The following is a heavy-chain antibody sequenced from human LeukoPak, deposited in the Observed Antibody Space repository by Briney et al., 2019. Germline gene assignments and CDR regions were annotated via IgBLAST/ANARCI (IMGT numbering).Heavy chain of an antibody. CDR2: IYYTGST. CDR3: ARQHYDNSGYYRVNFDY. J-gene: IGHJ4*02. V-gene: IGHV4-39*01. CDR1: GGFISGSSYY. Sequence: ASETLSLTCTVSGGFISGSSYYWGWIRQPPGKGLEWIGSIYYTGSTYYNPSLKSRVTISVDTSKNQFSLKLSSVTAADTAVYYCARQHYDNSGYYRVNFDYWGQGTLVTVSS. D-gene: IGHD3-22*01.